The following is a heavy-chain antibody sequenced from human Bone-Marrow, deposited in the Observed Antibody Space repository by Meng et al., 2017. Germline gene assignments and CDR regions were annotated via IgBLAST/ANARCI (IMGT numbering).Heavy chain of an antibody. D-gene: IGHD4-11*01. CDR3: ARGPTTMAHDFDY. CDR2: INHSGST. J-gene: IGHJ4*02. Sequence: GQLQQGGAGLLKPSETLSLTCVVSGGSFSDYYWSWIHQPPGKGLEWIGEINHSGSTNYNPSLESRATISVDTSQNNLSLKLSSVTAADSAVYYCARGPTTMAHDFDYWGQGTLVTVSS. V-gene: IGHV4-34*01. CDR1: GGSFSDYY.